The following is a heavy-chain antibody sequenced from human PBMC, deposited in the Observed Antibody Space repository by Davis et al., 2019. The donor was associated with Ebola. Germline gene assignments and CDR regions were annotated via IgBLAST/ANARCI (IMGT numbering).Heavy chain of an antibody. D-gene: IGHD2-21*01. CDR2: INPSGGST. V-gene: IGHV1-46*01. CDR3: ARGRGHYEYSGGDY. CDR1: GYTFTGFY. J-gene: IGHJ4*02. Sequence: ASVKVSCKASGYTFTGFYVHWVRQAPGQGLEWMGIINPSGGSTTYAQKFQGRVTMTRDTSTRTVYMELSSLRSEDTAVYYCARGRGHYEYSGGDYWGQGTLVIVSS.